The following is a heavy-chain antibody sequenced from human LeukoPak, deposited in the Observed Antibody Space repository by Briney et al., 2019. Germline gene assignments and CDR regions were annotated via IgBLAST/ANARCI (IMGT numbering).Heavy chain of an antibody. Sequence: GGSLRLSCAASGFTFSSYWMNWARQAPGKGLEWVANIKQDGSKKSYVDSVKGRFTISRDNARNSLYLQMNSLRAEDTAIYYCTRVGYIDEGIDYWGQGTLVTVSS. CDR3: TRVGYIDEGIDY. V-gene: IGHV3-7*04. CDR1: GFTFSSYW. D-gene: IGHD5-24*01. J-gene: IGHJ4*02. CDR2: IKQDGSKK.